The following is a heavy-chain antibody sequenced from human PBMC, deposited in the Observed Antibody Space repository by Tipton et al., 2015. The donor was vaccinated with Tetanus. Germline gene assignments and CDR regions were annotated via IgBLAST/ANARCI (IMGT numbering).Heavy chain of an antibody. V-gene: IGHV3-7*01. J-gene: IGHJ4*02. CDR1: GFTFSTYW. CDR2: INQDGSGK. CDR3: ARYYFDSNSYFDY. D-gene: IGHD3-22*01. Sequence: SLRLSCAASGFTFSTYWMTWVRQAPGEGLAWVANINQDGSGKYYVDSLKGRFTISRDNTKNSLYLQMNSLRAEDTAVYYCARYYFDSNSYFDYWGQGTLVTVSS.